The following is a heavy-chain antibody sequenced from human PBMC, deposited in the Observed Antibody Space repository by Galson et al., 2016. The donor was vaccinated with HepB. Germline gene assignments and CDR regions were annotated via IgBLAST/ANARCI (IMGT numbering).Heavy chain of an antibody. Sequence: SVKVSCKASGYTFTKYPVHWVRQAPGQGLEWMGWIDAGNGNTKYSQKFQDRVTFSRDTSASTAYMELSNLRSEDTAVYYCVKFYTLNSATYDNYWGPGTLVTVSS. J-gene: IGHJ4*02. D-gene: IGHD3-10*01. CDR2: IDAGNGNT. CDR3: VKFYTLNSATYDNY. CDR1: GYTFTKYP. V-gene: IGHV1-3*01.